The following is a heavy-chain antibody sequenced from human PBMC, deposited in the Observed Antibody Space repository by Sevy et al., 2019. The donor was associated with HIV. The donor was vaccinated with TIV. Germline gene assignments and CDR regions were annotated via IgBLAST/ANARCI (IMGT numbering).Heavy chain of an antibody. CDR2: INTYNGNT. CDR1: GYTITSYG. V-gene: IGHV1-18*01. J-gene: IGHJ6*03. D-gene: IGHD2-15*01. Sequence: ASVKVSCKASGYTITSYGISWVRQAPGQGPEWMGWINTYNGNTNYAQKFQGRVTMTTDTSTTTAYMELRRLRSDDTAVYYCARDLWCDGGSCYPGYVDVWGKGTTVTVSS. CDR3: ARDLWCDGGSCYPGYVDV.